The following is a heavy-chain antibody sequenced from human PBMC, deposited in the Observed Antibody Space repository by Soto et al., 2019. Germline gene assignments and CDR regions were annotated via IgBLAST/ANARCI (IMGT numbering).Heavy chain of an antibody. D-gene: IGHD5-18*01. J-gene: IGHJ4*02. V-gene: IGHV3-23*01. CDR1: GFTFSSYA. Sequence: GGSLRLSCAASGFTFSSYAMSWVRQAPGKGLEWVSAISGSGGSTYYADSVKGRFTISRDNSKNTLYLQMNSLRAEGTAVYYCARRGYRFRFDYFDYWGQGTLVTVSS. CDR2: ISGSGGST. CDR3: ARRGYRFRFDYFDY.